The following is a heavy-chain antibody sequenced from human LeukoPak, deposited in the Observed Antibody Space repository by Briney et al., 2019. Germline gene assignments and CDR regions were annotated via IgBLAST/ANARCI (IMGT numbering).Heavy chain of an antibody. V-gene: IGHV3-9*01. CDR2: ISWNSGSI. CDR3: AKGYYDSSGTDY. Sequence: GRSLRLSCAASGFTFDDYAMHWVRQAPGKGLEWVSGISWNSGSIGYADSVKGRFTISRDNAKNSLYLQMNSLRAEDTASYYCAKGYYDSSGTDYWGQGTLVTVSS. D-gene: IGHD3-22*01. CDR1: GFTFDDYA. J-gene: IGHJ4*02.